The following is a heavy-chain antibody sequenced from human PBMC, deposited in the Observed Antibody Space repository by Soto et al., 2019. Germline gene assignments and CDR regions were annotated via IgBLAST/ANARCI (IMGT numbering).Heavy chain of an antibody. CDR1: GYTFTSYA. CDR2: INAGNGNT. Sequence: ASVKVSCKASGYTFTSYAMHWVRQAPGQRLEWMGWINAGNGNTKYSQKFQGRVTITADESTSTAYMELSSLRSEDTAVYYCAIVVVPAAMQKNWFDPWGQGTLVTVSS. V-gene: IGHV1-3*01. J-gene: IGHJ5*02. CDR3: AIVVVPAAMQKNWFDP. D-gene: IGHD2-2*01.